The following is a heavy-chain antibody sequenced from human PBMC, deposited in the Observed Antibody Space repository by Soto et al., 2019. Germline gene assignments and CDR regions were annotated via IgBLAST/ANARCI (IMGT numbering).Heavy chain of an antibody. CDR1: GYTFTGYY. J-gene: IGHJ4*02. CDR2: INPNSGGT. CDR3: ARGYSSGWYVLGD. D-gene: IGHD6-19*01. V-gene: IGHV1-2*04. Sequence: GASVKVSCKASGYTFTGYYMHWVRQAPGQGLEWMGWINPNSGGTNYAQKFQGWVTMTRDTSISTAYMELSRLRSDDTAVYYCARGYSSGWYVLGDWGQGTLVTVSS.